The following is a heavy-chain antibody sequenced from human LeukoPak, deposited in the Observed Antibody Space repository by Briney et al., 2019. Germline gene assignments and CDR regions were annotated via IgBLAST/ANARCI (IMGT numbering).Heavy chain of an antibody. J-gene: IGHJ6*02. Sequence: GASVKVSCKASGYTFTSYGISWVRQAPGQGLEWMGGIIPIFGTANYAQKFQGRVTITADESTSTAYMELSSLRSEDTAVYYCAREPQYSSGWSTYYYGMDVWGQGTTVTVSS. V-gene: IGHV1-69*13. CDR2: IIPIFGTA. D-gene: IGHD6-19*01. CDR3: AREPQYSSGWSTYYYGMDV. CDR1: GYTFTSYG.